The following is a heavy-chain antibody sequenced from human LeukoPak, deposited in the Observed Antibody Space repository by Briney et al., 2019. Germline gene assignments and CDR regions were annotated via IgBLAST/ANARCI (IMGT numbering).Heavy chain of an antibody. J-gene: IGHJ4*02. Sequence: GGSLRLSCAASGFTFSSYAMSWVRQAPGRGLEWASSISGSGVTTYYADSVKGRFTISRDNSKKTVYLQMNSLGAEDTAVYYCASQGYWGQGTLVTVSS. V-gene: IGHV3-23*01. CDR3: ASQGY. CDR1: GFTFSSYA. CDR2: ISGSGVTT.